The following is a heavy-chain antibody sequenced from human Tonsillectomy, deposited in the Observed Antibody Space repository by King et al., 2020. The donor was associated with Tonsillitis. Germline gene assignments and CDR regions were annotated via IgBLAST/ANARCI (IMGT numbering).Heavy chain of an antibody. D-gene: IGHD3-9*01. CDR1: GFSLSTSGVG. J-gene: IGHJ4*02. Sequence: VTLKESGPTLVKPTQTLTLTCTFSGFSLSTSGVGVGWIRQPPGKALEWLALIYWNDDKRYSPSLKSRLTITKDTSKNQVVLTMTNMDPVDTATYYCAAHRGGRYFDWLLDGAPSRLDYWGQGTLVTVSS. V-gene: IGHV2-5*01. CDR2: IYWNDDK. CDR3: AAHRGGRYFDWLLDGAPSRLDY.